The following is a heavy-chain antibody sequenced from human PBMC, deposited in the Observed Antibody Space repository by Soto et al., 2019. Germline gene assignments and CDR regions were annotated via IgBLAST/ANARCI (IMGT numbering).Heavy chain of an antibody. V-gene: IGHV3-23*01. CDR1: GFTFSSYA. Sequence: GGSLRLSCAASGFTFSSYAMSWVRQAPGKGLEWVSAISGSGGSTYYADSVKGRFTISRDNSKNTLYLQMNSLRAEDTAVYYCAKDPYSSGWQNRFDYWGQGTLVTVSS. CDR2: ISGSGGST. CDR3: AKDPYSSGWQNRFDY. D-gene: IGHD6-19*01. J-gene: IGHJ4*02.